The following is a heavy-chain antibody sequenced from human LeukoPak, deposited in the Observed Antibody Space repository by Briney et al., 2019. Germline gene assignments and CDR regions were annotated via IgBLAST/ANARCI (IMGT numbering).Heavy chain of an antibody. J-gene: IGHJ4*02. CDR3: ARGSGKNYAWGNYRWSPSYYFDY. CDR1: GFTFNTYW. Sequence: GGSLRLSCAASGFTFNTYWMSWVRQAPGRGLEWVANINQDGREKYYMDSVKGRFTISRDNAKNSLFLQVDTLRAEDTAVYYCARGSGKNYAWGNYRWSPSYYFDYWGQGTLVTVSS. D-gene: IGHD3-16*02. CDR2: INQDGREK. V-gene: IGHV3-7*01.